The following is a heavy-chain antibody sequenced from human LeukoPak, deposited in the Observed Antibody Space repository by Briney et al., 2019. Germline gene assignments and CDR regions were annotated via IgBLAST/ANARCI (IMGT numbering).Heavy chain of an antibody. V-gene: IGHV3-33*01. CDR3: VRDRGTGAYAAGFDY. CDR1: GFTFRSYG. D-gene: IGHD2-8*02. Sequence: GGSLRLSCAASGFTFRSYGMHWVRQAPGKGLEWVAVIWYDTINKNYADFVKGRFTVSRDNPKNTLYLQMHSLTVEDTAVYYCVRDRGTGAYAAGFDYWGQGTLATVSS. J-gene: IGHJ4*02. CDR2: IWYDTINK.